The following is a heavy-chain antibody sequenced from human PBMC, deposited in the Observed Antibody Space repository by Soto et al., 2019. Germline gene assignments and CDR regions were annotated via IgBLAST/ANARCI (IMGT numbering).Heavy chain of an antibody. CDR1: GGSISSYY. CDR3: ARVVDHLYSSSWSHNWFDP. Sequence: SETLSLTCTVSGGSISSYYWSWIRQPPGKGLEWIGYIYYSGSTNYNPSLKSRVTISVDTSKNQFSLKLSSVTAADTAVYYCARVVDHLYSSSWSHNWFDPWGQGTLVTVSS. J-gene: IGHJ5*02. D-gene: IGHD6-13*01. V-gene: IGHV4-59*01. CDR2: IYYSGST.